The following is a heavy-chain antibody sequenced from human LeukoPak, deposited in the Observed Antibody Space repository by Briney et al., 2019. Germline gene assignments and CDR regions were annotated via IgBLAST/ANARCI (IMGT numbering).Heavy chain of an antibody. CDR1: GFTFSDSW. Sequence: PGGSLRLSCVASGFTFSDSWMSWVRQAPGKGLEWVANIKQDGSEKYYVDPVKGRFTISRDNAKNSLYLQMNSLRAEDTAVYYCARDAPTGVRGTYYYYGMDVWGQGTTVTVSS. D-gene: IGHD3-10*01. J-gene: IGHJ6*02. V-gene: IGHV3-7*01. CDR3: ARDAPTGVRGTYYYYGMDV. CDR2: IKQDGSEK.